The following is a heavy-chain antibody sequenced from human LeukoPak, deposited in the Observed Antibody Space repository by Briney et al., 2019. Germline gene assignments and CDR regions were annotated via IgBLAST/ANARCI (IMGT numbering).Heavy chain of an antibody. CDR1: GFTFGNYG. Sequence: GGSLRLSCAASGFTFGNYGMHWVRQAPGKGLEWVAFIRYDGSDKYYAVSVKGRFTISRDSSKNTLYLQMNSMRPEDTAVYFCSGSYSYWGQGTLVTVSS. CDR2: IRYDGSDK. V-gene: IGHV3-30*02. D-gene: IGHD1-26*01. CDR3: SGSYSY. J-gene: IGHJ4*02.